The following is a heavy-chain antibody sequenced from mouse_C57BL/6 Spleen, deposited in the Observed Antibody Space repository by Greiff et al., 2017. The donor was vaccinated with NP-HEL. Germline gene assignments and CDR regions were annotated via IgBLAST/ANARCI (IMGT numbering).Heavy chain of an antibody. D-gene: IGHD1-1*01. V-gene: IGHV5-17*01. CDR2: ISSGSSTI. Sequence: EVKLVESGGGLVKPGGSLKLSCAASGFTFSDYGMHWVRQAPEKGLEWVAYISSGSSTIYYADTVKGRFTISRDNAKNTLFLQMPSLRSEDTAMYYCARYPDYYGSSPSYAMDDWGQGTSVTVSS. CDR1: GFTFSDYG. CDR3: ARYPDYYGSSPSYAMDD. J-gene: IGHJ4*01.